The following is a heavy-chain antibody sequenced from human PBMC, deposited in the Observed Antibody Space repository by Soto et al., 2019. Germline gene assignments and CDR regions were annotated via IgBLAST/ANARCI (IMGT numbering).Heavy chain of an antibody. CDR3: ARYGRESYFGMDV. Sequence: SETLSLTCSVSGGSIASSIFYWGWLRQTPGKGLEWIGSIYYGGDTYFNPALQSRLTISIDPSKNQVSLRLSSVTAADTAVYYCARYGRESYFGMDVWGLGTTVTVSS. CDR2: IYYGGDT. V-gene: IGHV4-39*01. J-gene: IGHJ6*02. D-gene: IGHD3-10*01. CDR1: GGSIASSIFY.